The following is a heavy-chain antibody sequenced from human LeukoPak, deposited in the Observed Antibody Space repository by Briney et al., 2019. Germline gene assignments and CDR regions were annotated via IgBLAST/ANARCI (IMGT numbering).Heavy chain of an antibody. D-gene: IGHD6-19*01. CDR2: IWYDGSNK. J-gene: IGHJ4*02. Sequence: PGRSLRLSCAASGFTFSSYGMHWVRQAPGKGLEWVAVIWYDGSNKYYADSVKGRFTISRDNSKNTLYLQMNSLRAEDTAVYYCARDEDISGWQSFDYWGQGTLVTVSS. CDR3: ARDEDISGWQSFDY. V-gene: IGHV3-33*01. CDR1: GFTFSSYG.